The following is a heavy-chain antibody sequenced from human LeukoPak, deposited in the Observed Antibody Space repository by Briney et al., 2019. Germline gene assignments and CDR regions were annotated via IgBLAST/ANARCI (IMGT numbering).Heavy chain of an antibody. CDR2: ISYHGSSQ. V-gene: IGHV3-30-3*01. Sequence: PGGSLRLSCAASGFTITSYAMPWVRQAPGKGLERVAVISYHGSSQYYGDSVKGRFTISRDTLKNTLYLQMFSLRPEDTAIYYCARAGPNDHRFDYWGQGTLVTVSS. CDR1: GFTITSYA. CDR3: ARAGPNDHRFDY. D-gene: IGHD1-1*01. J-gene: IGHJ4*02.